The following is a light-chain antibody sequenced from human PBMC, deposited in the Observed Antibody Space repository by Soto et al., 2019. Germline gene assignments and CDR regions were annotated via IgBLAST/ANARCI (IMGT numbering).Light chain of an antibody. Sequence: QAVVTQPPSVSGAPGQRVTISCTGSSSNIGAGYDVHWYQQLPRTAPKLLIYGNSNRPSGVPDRFSGSRSGTSASLAITGLQAEDEADYYCQSYDSSLSGSDVFGTGTKLTVL. CDR2: GNS. CDR1: SSNIGAGYD. J-gene: IGLJ1*01. CDR3: QSYDSSLSGSDV. V-gene: IGLV1-40*01.